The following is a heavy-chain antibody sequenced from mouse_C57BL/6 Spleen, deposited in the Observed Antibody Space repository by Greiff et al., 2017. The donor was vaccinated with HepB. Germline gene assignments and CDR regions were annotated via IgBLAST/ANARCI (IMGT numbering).Heavy chain of an antibody. CDR3: ARDETTFMDY. V-gene: IGHV3-6*01. CDR1: GYSITSGYY. Sequence: EVKLLESGPGLVKPSQSLSLTCSVTGYSITSGYYWNWIRQFPGNKLEWMGYISYDGSNNYNPSLKNRISITRDTSKNQFFLKLNSVTTEDTATYYCARDETTFMDYWGQGTSVTVSS. J-gene: IGHJ4*01. D-gene: IGHD2-1*01. CDR2: ISYDGSN.